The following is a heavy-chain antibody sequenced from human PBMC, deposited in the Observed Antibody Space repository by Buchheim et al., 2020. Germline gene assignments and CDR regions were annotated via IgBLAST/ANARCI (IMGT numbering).Heavy chain of an antibody. D-gene: IGHD5-24*01. CDR2: INHSGST. V-gene: IGHV4-34*01. CDR3: ARRKPRDGHRLGWFDP. J-gene: IGHJ5*02. CDR1: GGSFSGYY. Sequence: QVQLQQWGAGLLKPSETLSLTCAVYGGSFSGYYWSWIRQPPGKGLEWIGEINHSGSTNYNPSLKSRVTISVDTSKNQLSLKLSSVTAADTAVYYCARRKPRDGHRLGWFDPWGQGTL.